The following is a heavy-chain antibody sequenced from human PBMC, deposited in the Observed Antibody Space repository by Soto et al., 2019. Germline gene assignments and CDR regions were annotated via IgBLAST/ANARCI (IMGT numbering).Heavy chain of an antibody. V-gene: IGHV4-39*01. CDR1: GGSISSSSYY. Sequence: SETLSLTCTVSGGSISSSSYYWGWIRQPPGKGLEWIGSIYYSGSTYYNPSLKSRVTISVDTSKNQFSLKLSSVTAADTAVYCCARHREDYDSSGYYYDYWGQGTLVTVS. CDR3: ARHREDYDSSGYYYDY. J-gene: IGHJ4*02. CDR2: IYYSGST. D-gene: IGHD3-22*01.